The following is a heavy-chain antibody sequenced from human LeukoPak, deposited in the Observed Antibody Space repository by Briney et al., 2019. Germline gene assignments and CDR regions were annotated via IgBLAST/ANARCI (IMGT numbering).Heavy chain of an antibody. V-gene: IGHV1-2*02. CDR2: INPTSGGT. CDR1: GYNFTSYY. Sequence: ASVNVSCKASGYNFTSYYIHWVRQAPGQGLEWMGWINPTSGGTKYAQKFQGRVTITWDTSISTAYMDLTRLRSDDTAVYFCARDPPRVGAPDYWGQGTLLTVSS. D-gene: IGHD1-26*01. CDR3: ARDPPRVGAPDY. J-gene: IGHJ4*02.